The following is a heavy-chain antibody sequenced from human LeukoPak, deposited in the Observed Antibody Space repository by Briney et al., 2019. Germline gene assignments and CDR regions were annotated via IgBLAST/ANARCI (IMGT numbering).Heavy chain of an antibody. Sequence: SETLSLTCTVSGGSISSYYWRWIRPPAGKGLDWIGLIYISGSSNYNPSLKSRVTMSVDTSKNQFSLKLSSVAAADTAVYYCATLSYYYDSSGYYDAFDIWGQGTMVTVSS. J-gene: IGHJ3*02. CDR3: ATLSYYYDSSGYYDAFDI. V-gene: IGHV4-4*07. D-gene: IGHD3-22*01. CDR1: GGSISSYY. CDR2: IYISGSS.